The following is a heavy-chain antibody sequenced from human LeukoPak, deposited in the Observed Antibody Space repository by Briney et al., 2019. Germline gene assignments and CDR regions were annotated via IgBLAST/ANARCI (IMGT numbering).Heavy chain of an antibody. J-gene: IGHJ3*02. D-gene: IGHD3-22*01. CDR2: ISWNSGSI. CDR1: GFTFDDYA. CDR3: AKAAYDSSGYRHRGLHAFDI. Sequence: PGGSLRLSCAASGFTFDDYAMHWVRQAPGKGLEWVSGISWNSGSIGYADSVKGRFTISRDNAKNSLYLQMNSLRAEDTALYYCAKAAYDSSGYRHRGLHAFDIWGQGTMVTVSS. V-gene: IGHV3-9*01.